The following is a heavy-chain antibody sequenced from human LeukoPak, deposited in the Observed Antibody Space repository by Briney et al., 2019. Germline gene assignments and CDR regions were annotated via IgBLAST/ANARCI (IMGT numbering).Heavy chain of an antibody. CDR2: IKHSGST. CDR3: ARGPIQLWPIDY. Sequence: PSETQSLTCAVYGGSFSGYYWSWIRQPPGKGREWIGEIKHSGSTNYNPSLKSRVTISVDTSKNQFSLKLSSVTAADTAVYYCARGPIQLWPIDYWGQGTLVTVSS. D-gene: IGHD5-18*01. J-gene: IGHJ4*02. V-gene: IGHV4-34*01. CDR1: GGSFSGYY.